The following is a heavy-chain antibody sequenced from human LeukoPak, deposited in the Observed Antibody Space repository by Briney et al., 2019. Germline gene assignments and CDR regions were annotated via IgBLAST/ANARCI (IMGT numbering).Heavy chain of an antibody. CDR1: GFTFSSYA. D-gene: IGHD2-21*02. Sequence: GGSLRLSCSASGFTFSSYAMHWVRQAPGKGLQYVSAISSNGGSTYYADSVKGRFTISRDNSKNTLYLQMSSLRTEDTAVYYCVKGVTGLQNFDYWGQGTLVTVSS. J-gene: IGHJ4*02. CDR2: ISSNGGST. V-gene: IGHV3-64D*06. CDR3: VKGVTGLQNFDY.